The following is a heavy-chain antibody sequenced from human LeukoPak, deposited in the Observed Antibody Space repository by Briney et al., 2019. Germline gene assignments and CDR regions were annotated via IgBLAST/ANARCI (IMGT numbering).Heavy chain of an antibody. J-gene: IGHJ6*03. CDR2: ISSSGSSI. V-gene: IGHV3-48*03. CDR3: VSRSSWTYYMDV. D-gene: IGHD6-13*01. CDR1: GFTFSYFE. Sequence: GGSLRLSCAASGFTFSYFEMNWVRQAPGKGLEWISFISSSGSSIYYADSVKRRLAICRDDAKSSLYLQMNGLRAEDTAIYYCVSRSSWTYYMDVWGKGVTVSVSS.